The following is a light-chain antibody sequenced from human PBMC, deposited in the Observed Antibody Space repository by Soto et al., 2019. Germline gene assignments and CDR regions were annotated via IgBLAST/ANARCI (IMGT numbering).Light chain of an antibody. CDR1: QSISSW. Sequence: DIQMTQSPSTLSASVGDRVTITCRASQSISSWLAWYQQKPGKAPKLLIYKASSLESGVPSRFSGSGSGPEFTLTISRLQPDDFATYYCQQYNSYSLTFGVGTKVEIK. CDR2: KAS. CDR3: QQYNSYSLT. J-gene: IGKJ4*01. V-gene: IGKV1-5*03.